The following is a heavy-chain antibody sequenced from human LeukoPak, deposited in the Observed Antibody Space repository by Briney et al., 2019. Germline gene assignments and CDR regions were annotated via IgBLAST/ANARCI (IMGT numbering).Heavy chain of an antibody. D-gene: IGHD5-18*01. CDR1: GGSISSDY. V-gene: IGHV4-4*08. CDR3: ARGGIQLWTDRELDL. J-gene: IGHJ5*02. Sequence: SETLSLTCTVSGGSISSDYWSWIRQPPGKGLEGIGYKYWSGTSNYNPSLRSRVTISVDPSTNQASLTLTSVTAAAPAVYYCARGGIQLWTDRELDLWRQAPLVTVSS. CDR2: KYWSGTS.